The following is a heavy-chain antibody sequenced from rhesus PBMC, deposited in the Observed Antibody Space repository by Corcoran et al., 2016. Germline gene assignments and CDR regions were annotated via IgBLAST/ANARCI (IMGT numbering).Heavy chain of an antibody. J-gene: IGHJ6*01. V-gene: IGHV5-2*01. CDR3: AKGPYYNFWTGYYEEGYGLDS. Sequence: EVQLVQSGAEVKRPGESLKISCKTSGYSFTSYWISWVRQMPGKGLEWIGAIDPSDSDTRNRPSFQGQVTISADKSISTAYLQWSSLKASDTATYYCAKGPYYNFWTGYYEEGYGLDSWGQGVVVTVSS. D-gene: IGHD3-3*01. CDR2: IDPSDSDT. CDR1: GYSFTSYW.